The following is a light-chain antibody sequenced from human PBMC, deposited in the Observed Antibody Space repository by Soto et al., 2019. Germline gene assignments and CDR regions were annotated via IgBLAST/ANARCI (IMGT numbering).Light chain of an antibody. Sequence: QSALTQPASVSGSPGQSITISCTGATSGVPNQNLVSWYQQHPGEAPKLIIFEGSQRPSGVSGRFSGSKSGNTASLTISGLQAEDEATYYCCSYVSDTIHFGGGTKLTVL. V-gene: IGLV2-23*01. CDR2: EGS. CDR1: TSGVPNQNL. J-gene: IGLJ2*01. CDR3: CSYVSDTIH.